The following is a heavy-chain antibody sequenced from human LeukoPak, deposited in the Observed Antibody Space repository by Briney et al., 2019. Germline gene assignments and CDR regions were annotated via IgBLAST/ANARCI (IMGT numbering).Heavy chain of an antibody. CDR2: ISWNSGSI. V-gene: IGHV3-9*01. J-gene: IGHJ4*02. CDR1: GFTFDDYA. D-gene: IGHD2-21*01. Sequence: GGSLRLSCAASGFTFDDYAMHWVRQAPGKGLEWVSGISWNSGSIGYADSVKGRFTISGDNAKNSLYLQMNSLRAEDTALYYCAKDMSTVAAIPHYWGQGTVVSV. CDR3: AKDMSTVAAIPHY.